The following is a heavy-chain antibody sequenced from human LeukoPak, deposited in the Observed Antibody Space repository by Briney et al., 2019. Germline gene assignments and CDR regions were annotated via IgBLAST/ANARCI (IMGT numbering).Heavy chain of an antibody. J-gene: IGHJ4*02. Sequence: PGGSLRLSCAASGFTFSSYWMHWVRQAPGKGLEWVSSISSSSSYIYYADSVKGRFTISRDNAKNSLYLQMNSLRAEDTAVYYCARGMVRGVIITAGLRYYFDYWGQGTLVTVSS. CDR2: ISSSSSYI. V-gene: IGHV3-21*01. D-gene: IGHD3-10*01. CDR3: ARGMVRGVIITAGLRYYFDY. CDR1: GFTFSSYW.